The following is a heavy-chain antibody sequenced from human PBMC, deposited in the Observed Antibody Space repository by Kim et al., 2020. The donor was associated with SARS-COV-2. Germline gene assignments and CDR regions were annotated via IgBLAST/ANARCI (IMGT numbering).Heavy chain of an antibody. Sequence: GGSLRLSCAASGFTFTNYAMGWVRQAPGKGLDWVSFISVGDIAYYADSVKGRFSISRDNSKNTLYLQMNKLSADDTAIYSCARGLVGYSSIWADYFDFWGLGTLVTVSS. CDR1: GFTFTNYA. V-gene: IGHV3-23*01. D-gene: IGHD6-13*01. CDR3: ARGLVGYSSIWADYFDF. CDR2: ISVGDIA. J-gene: IGHJ4*02.